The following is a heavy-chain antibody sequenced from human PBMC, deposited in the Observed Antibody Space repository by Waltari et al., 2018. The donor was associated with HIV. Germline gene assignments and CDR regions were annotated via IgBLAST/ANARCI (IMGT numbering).Heavy chain of an antibody. CDR1: GFTFSNYA. V-gene: IGHV3-30*04. J-gene: IGHJ4*02. D-gene: IGHD5-18*01. CDR2: ISYDGSNK. Sequence: QVQLVESGGGVVQPGRSLRLSCAASGFTFSNYAMHWVRQAPGKGLEWVAVISYDGSNKYYADSGKGRFTISRDNSKITLYLQMNSLRAEDTAVYYCARDPSGYSYNYVLSPYFDYWGQGTLVTVSS. CDR3: ARDPSGYSYNYVLSPYFDY.